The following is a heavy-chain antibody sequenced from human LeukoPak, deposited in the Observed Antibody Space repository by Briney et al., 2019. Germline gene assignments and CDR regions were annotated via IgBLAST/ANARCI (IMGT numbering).Heavy chain of an antibody. CDR1: TDTFSVSGYY. CDR3: ARDYSSSWYTQRLDY. J-gene: IGHJ4*02. CDR2: VYNRGDP. D-gene: IGHD6-13*01. Sequence: SETLSLTCSVSTDTFSVSGYYWGWIRQPPGRGLEWIASVYNRGDPYYNPSLESRVTISVDTSKSQFSLTLRSVTAADTAVYYCARDYSSSWYTQRLDYWGQGTLVTVSS. V-gene: IGHV4-39*02.